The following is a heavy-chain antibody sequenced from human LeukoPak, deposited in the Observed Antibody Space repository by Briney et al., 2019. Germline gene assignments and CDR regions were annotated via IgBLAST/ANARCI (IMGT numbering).Heavy chain of an antibody. J-gene: IGHJ4*02. Sequence: PGGSLRLSCAASGFSFSTYSMNWVRQAPGKGLEWVSYISSRSKTIHYADSVKGRFTISRDNAKNSLYLQMNSLRAEDTAVYYCARPRIAAAGRGYYFDYWGQGTLVTVSS. CDR1: GFSFSTYS. CDR2: ISSRSKTI. V-gene: IGHV3-48*01. D-gene: IGHD6-13*01. CDR3: ARPRIAAAGRGYYFDY.